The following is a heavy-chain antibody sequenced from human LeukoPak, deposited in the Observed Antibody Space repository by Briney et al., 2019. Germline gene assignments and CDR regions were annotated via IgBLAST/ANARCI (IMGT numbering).Heavy chain of an antibody. CDR3: ARTMQQWLVDAAGGDY. J-gene: IGHJ4*02. D-gene: IGHD6-19*01. V-gene: IGHV1-18*01. CDR1: GYTFTSYG. CDR2: ISAYNGNT. Sequence: ASVKVSCKASGYTFTSYGISWVRQAPGQGLEWMGWISAYNGNTNHAQKLQGRVTMTTDTSTSTAYMELRSLRSDDTAVYYCARTMQQWLVDAAGGDYWGQGTLVTVSS.